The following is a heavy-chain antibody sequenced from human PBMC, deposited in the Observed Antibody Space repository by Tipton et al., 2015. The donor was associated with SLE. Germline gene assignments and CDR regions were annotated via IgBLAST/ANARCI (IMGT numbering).Heavy chain of an antibody. D-gene: IGHD3-3*01. CDR3: ARGVTIFGVVIMGGYYYYMDV. CDR1: GGSISSSY. Sequence: TLSLTCSVSGGSISSSYWIWIRQPPGKGLEWLGYIYHGGSTNYNPSLKSRVTMSVDTSKNQVSLKLTSVTAADTAVYYCARGVTIFGVVIMGGYYYYMDVWGKGTTVTVSS. V-gene: IGHV4-59*12. J-gene: IGHJ6*03. CDR2: IYHGGST.